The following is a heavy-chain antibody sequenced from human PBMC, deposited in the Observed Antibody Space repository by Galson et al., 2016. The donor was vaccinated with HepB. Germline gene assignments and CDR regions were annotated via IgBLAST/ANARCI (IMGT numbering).Heavy chain of an antibody. CDR3: ARSLYYDFWSGQKGWFDP. Sequence: QSGAEVKKPGESLKISCKGSGYSFTSFWIAWVRQMPGKGLKWMGIIYPGDSDTRYSPSFQGQVTIPAAKSIDTAYLQWSSLKASDTAMYYCARSLYYDFWSGQKGWFDPWGQGTLVTVSS. CDR1: GYSFTSFW. D-gene: IGHD3-3*01. V-gene: IGHV5-51*01. J-gene: IGHJ5*02. CDR2: IYPGDSDT.